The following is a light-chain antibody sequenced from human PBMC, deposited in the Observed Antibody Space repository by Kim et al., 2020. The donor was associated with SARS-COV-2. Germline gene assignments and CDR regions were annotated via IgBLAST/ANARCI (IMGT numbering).Light chain of an antibody. Sequence: PGESATLSCRASQSVSSSLAWYQQKPGQAPRLLIYAASTRATGIPARFSGLGSGTEFTLTISSLQSEDFAVYYCQQYNDWPPLYTFGQGTKVDIK. CDR2: AAS. V-gene: IGKV3-15*01. J-gene: IGKJ2*01. CDR1: QSVSSS. CDR3: QQYNDWPPLYT.